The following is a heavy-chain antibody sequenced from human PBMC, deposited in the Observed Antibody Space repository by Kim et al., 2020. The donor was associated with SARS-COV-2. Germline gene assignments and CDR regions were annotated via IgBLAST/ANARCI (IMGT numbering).Heavy chain of an antibody. CDR2: IIPILGVT. Sequence: SVKVSCKASGGTFKTHGVNWVRQAPGQGLEWMGRIIPILGVTNYAQNFQGRVTFTADKSTNTVYMEVSSLRSDDTALYFCAMVRHWGQGTMVTVSS. V-gene: IGHV1-69*04. CDR1: GGTFKTHG. J-gene: IGHJ3*01. CDR3: AMVRH. D-gene: IGHD2-8*01.